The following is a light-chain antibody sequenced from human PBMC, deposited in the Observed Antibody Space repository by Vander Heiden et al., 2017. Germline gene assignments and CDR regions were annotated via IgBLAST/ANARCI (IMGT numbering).Light chain of an antibody. V-gene: IGLV2-8*01. Sequence: YALTQPPAASGSPGQTVTITCTGASSAVGSYNSVSWYPHYPGKPPTLLIYDVTKRPSGVPDRFSGSKSGNTAALTVSGLQAEDEADYSCSSYADTAKVVFGGGTKLTVL. CDR2: DVT. CDR1: SSAVGSYNS. J-gene: IGLJ2*01. CDR3: SSYADTAKVV.